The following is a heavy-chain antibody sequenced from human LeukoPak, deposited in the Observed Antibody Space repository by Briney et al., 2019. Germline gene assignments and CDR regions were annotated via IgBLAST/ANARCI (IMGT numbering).Heavy chain of an antibody. Sequence: PSETLSLTCTVSGGSISSSSYYWGWIRQPPGKRLEWIGSIYYSGSSYYNPSLKSRVTISVDTSKNQFSLKLSSVTAADTAVYYCARLGRTNIVVVPAAPMGKFDYWGQGTLVTVSS. V-gene: IGHV4-39*07. CDR2: IYYSGSS. CDR1: GGSISSSSYY. J-gene: IGHJ4*02. CDR3: ARLGRTNIVVVPAAPMGKFDY. D-gene: IGHD2-2*01.